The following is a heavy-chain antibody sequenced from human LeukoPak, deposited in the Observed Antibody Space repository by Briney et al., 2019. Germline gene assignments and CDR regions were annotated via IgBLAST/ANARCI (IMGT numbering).Heavy chain of an antibody. Sequence: GGSLRLSCVASGFTLSSHNINWVRQAPGKGLEWVSHISSSGSITYYGDSMKGRITISRDNAKNSVSLYMNSLRAEDSAVYYCARPGITAFDIWGQGTMVTVSS. CDR1: GFTLSSHN. J-gene: IGHJ3*02. V-gene: IGHV3-48*01. CDR2: ISSSGSIT. D-gene: IGHD3-10*01. CDR3: ARPGITAFDI.